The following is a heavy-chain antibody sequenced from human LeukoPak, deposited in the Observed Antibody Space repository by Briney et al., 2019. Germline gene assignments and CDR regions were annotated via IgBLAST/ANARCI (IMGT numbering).Heavy chain of an antibody. J-gene: IGHJ4*02. Sequence: AASVKVSCKASGGTFSSYAISWVRQAPGQGLEWMGGIIPIFGTANYAQKFQGRVTITTDESTSTAYMELSSLRSDDTAVYFCASYPRSIPTPPFDYWGQGTLVTVSS. CDR1: GGTFSSYA. D-gene: IGHD2-21*01. V-gene: IGHV1-69*05. CDR3: ASYPRSIPTPPFDY. CDR2: IIPIFGTA.